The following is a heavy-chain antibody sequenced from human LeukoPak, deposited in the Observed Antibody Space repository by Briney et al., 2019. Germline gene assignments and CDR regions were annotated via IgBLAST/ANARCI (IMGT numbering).Heavy chain of an antibody. CDR2: TYFRSQWYN. J-gene: IGHJ4*02. CDR1: GDSVSSNGAA. D-gene: IGHD2-8*01. CDR3: ARPTWDYKVMEN. V-gene: IGHV6-1*01. Sequence: SQTLSLTCAISGDSVSSNGAAWNWIRQSPSRGLEWLGRTYFRSQWYNDYALFVKSRITVNPDTSKNQFSLKLSSVTAADTAVYYCARPTWDYKVMENWGQGTLVTVSS.